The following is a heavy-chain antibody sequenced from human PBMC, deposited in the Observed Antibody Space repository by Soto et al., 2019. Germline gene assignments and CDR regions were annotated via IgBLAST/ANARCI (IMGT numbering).Heavy chain of an antibody. J-gene: IGHJ4*02. CDR3: ARTGNYDESGPISSPDH. CDR1: GGSISSGGYY. D-gene: IGHD3-22*01. CDR2: IFYSGST. V-gene: IGHV4-39*01. Sequence: SGTLSLTCAVSGGSISSGGYYWGWIRQPPGKGLEWLGSIFYSGSTYYNPSLKSRLTVSVDTSKNQFSLKLSSVTAADTAVYYCARTGNYDESGPISSPDHWGQGTLVTVSS.